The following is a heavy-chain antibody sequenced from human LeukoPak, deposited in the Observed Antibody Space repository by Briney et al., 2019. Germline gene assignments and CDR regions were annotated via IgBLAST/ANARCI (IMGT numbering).Heavy chain of an antibody. V-gene: IGHV3-30-3*01. D-gene: IGHD4-11*01. CDR1: EFTFINYS. CDR3: ARSGGLQKFDY. CDR2: ISYDGNTI. Sequence: GGSMTLSCAASEFTFINYSLHWVRQAPGKGLQWVVVISYDGNTIHYADSVKGRFIVSRDTSKNTLYLQMNSLRAEDTAVYYCARSGGLQKFDYWGQGTLVTVSS. J-gene: IGHJ4*02.